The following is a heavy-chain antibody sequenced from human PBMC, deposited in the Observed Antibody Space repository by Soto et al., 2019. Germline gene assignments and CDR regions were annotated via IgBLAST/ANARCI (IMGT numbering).Heavy chain of an antibody. CDR2: INAGNGHT. CDR3: ARAGWFAEGYFDF. V-gene: IGHV1-3*01. D-gene: IGHD3-10*01. Sequence: AASVKVSCKASGFTFVMYAIHWVRQAPGQGLEWMAWINAGNGHTTYSQKFQGRVTIIRDTSARTVYMELRSLRFDDTATYYCARAGWFAEGYFDFWGQGTPVTVS. J-gene: IGHJ4*02. CDR1: GFTFVMYA.